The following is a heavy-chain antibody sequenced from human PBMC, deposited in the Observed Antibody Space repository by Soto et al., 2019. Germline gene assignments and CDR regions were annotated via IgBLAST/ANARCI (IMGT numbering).Heavy chain of an antibody. V-gene: IGHV4-59*01. CDR2: IYYSGST. CDR3: ARVPLGYCSGGSCYSGRWFDP. D-gene: IGHD2-15*01. CDR1: GGSISSYY. Sequence: QVQLQESGPGLVKPSETLSLTCTVSGGSISSYYWSWIRQPPGKGLEWIGYIYYSGSTNYNPSLKSRVTISVDTSKNQFSLKLSSVTAADTAVYYCARVPLGYCSGGSCYSGRWFDPWGQGTLVTVSS. J-gene: IGHJ5*02.